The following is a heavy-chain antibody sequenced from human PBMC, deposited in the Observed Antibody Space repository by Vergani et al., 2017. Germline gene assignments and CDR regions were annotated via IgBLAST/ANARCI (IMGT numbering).Heavy chain of an antibody. Sequence: QVQLQQWGAGLLKPSETLSLTCAVYGGSFSGYYWSWIRQPPGQGLEWIGEINHSGSTNYNPSLTSRVTISVDTSKNQFSLKLSSVTAADTAVYYCARFVAVRGVNQYYYYGMDVWGQGTTVTVSS. CDR1: GGSFSGYY. J-gene: IGHJ6*02. CDR3: ARFVAVRGVNQYYYYGMDV. V-gene: IGHV4-34*01. CDR2: INHSGST. D-gene: IGHD3-10*01.